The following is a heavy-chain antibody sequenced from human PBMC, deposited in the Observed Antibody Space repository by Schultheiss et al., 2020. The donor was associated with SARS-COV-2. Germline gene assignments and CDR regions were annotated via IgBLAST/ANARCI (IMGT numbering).Heavy chain of an antibody. D-gene: IGHD3-22*01. V-gene: IGHV4-39*07. CDR1: GGSISSSSYY. J-gene: IGHJ5*02. Sequence: SETLSLTCTVSGGSISSSSYYWGWIRQPPGKGLEWIGSIYYSGSTNYNPSLKSRVTISVDTSKNQFSLKLSSVTAADTAVYYCARDSGYGVWFDPWGQGTLVTVSS. CDR3: ARDSGYGVWFDP. CDR2: IYYSGST.